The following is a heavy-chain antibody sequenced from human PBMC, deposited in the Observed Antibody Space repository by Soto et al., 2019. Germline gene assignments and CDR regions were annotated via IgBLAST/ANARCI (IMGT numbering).Heavy chain of an antibody. CDR3: ARGITMVRGVYGE. Sequence: QVQLVQSGAEVKKPGASVKVSCKASGYTFTSHAIHWVRQAPGQGLEWMGWINAGNGNTKYSQKFQGRVTIIRDTSVCTADRELSSLRSEDTAVYYCARGITMVRGVYGEWGQGTLVTVSS. D-gene: IGHD3-10*01. CDR1: GYTFTSHA. CDR2: INAGNGNT. V-gene: IGHV1-3*01. J-gene: IGHJ4*02.